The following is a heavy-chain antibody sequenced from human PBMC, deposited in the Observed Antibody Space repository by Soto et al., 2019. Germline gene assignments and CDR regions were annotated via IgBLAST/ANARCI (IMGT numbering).Heavy chain of an antibody. CDR3: ARAGCESGSCYHLVGLRSGMDV. D-gene: IGHD2-15*01. Sequence: QVQLVESGGGVVQPGRSLRLSCAASGFTFSSYAMYWVRQAPGKGLEWVAVISYDGNNKYYADSVKGRFTISRDNSKNTLYLLMNSLRAEDTAVYYCARAGCESGSCYHLVGLRSGMDVWGQGTTVTVSS. V-gene: IGHV3-30-3*01. CDR1: GFTFSSYA. J-gene: IGHJ6*02. CDR2: ISYDGNNK.